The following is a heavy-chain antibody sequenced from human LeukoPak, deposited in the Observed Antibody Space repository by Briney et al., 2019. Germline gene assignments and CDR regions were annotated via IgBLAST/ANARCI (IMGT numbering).Heavy chain of an antibody. CDR1: VVTFSDYY. D-gene: IGHD3-3*01. J-gene: IGHJ5*02. CDR2: ILSSGSTI. CDR3: ARAYEGNWFDP. Sequence: GGSLRLSCAASVVTFSDYYMSWIRQAPGRGLEWVSYILSSGSTIYYADSVKGRFTISRDNAKNSLYLQMNRLRAEDTAVYYCARAYEGNWFDPWGQGTLVTVSS. V-gene: IGHV3-11*01.